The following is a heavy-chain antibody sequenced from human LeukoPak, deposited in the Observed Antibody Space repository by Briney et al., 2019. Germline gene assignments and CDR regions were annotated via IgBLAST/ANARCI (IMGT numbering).Heavy chain of an antibody. J-gene: IGHJ2*01. CDR3: ARSLLGYCSGGSCYSCDL. CDR1: GGSISSYY. CDR2: IYYSGST. V-gene: IGHV4-59*01. D-gene: IGHD2-15*01. Sequence: SETLSLTCTVSGGSISSYYWSWIRQPPGKGLQWIGYIYYSGSTNYNPSLKSRVTISVDTSKNQFSLKLSSVTAADTAAYYCARSLLGYCSGGSCYSCDLWGRGTLVTVSS.